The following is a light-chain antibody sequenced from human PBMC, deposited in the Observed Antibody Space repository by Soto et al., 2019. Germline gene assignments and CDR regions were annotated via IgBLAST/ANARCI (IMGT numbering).Light chain of an antibody. J-gene: IGKJ1*01. CDR1: QSISSA. V-gene: IGKV1-5*01. CDR3: QQYNDYSGM. CDR2: AAS. Sequence: DIQMTQSPSTLSASVGDSVTITCRASQSISSALNWYQHKPGKAPNLLIRAASSLQSGVPSRFSGSGSGTEFTLTITSLQPEDFATYYCQQYNDYSGMFGQGTKVDIK.